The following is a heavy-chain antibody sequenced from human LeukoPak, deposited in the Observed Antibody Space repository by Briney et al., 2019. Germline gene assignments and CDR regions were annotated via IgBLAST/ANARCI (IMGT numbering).Heavy chain of an antibody. CDR1: GFTFDDYG. J-gene: IGHJ4*02. V-gene: IGHV3-20*04. Sequence: GGSLRLSCAASGFTFDDYGMSWVRQAPGKGLEWVSGINWNGGSTGYADSVKGRFTISRDNAKNSLYLQMNSLRAEDTAVYYCASKGARFSSGWYYFDYWGQGTLVTVSS. D-gene: IGHD6-19*01. CDR2: INWNGGST. CDR3: ASKGARFSSGWYYFDY.